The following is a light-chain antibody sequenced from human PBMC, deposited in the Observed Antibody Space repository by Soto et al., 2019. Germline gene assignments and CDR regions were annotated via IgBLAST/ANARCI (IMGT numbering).Light chain of an antibody. J-gene: IGKJ1*01. CDR2: DAS. CDR3: QQYNSYSSCE. V-gene: IGKV1-5*01. CDR1: QSISSW. Sequence: DIQMTQSPTTLSASVGDRVTITCRASQSISSWLAWYQQKPGKAPKLLIYDASSLESGVPSRFSGSGSGTEFTLTISSLQPDDFATYYCQQYNSYSSCEFGQGTKVKIK.